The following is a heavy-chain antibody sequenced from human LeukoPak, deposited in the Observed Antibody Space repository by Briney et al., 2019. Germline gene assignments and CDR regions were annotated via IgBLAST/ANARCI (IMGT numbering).Heavy chain of an antibody. J-gene: IGHJ4*02. V-gene: IGHV4-34*01. CDR3: ARGLHLATWDY. CDR2: INRSGST. Sequence: SETLSLTCAVYGGSFSGYYWSWIRQPPGKGLEWIGEINRSGSTNYNPSLKSRVTISVDTSKNQFSLKLSSVTAADTAVYYCARGLHLATWDYWGQGTLVTVSS. CDR1: GGSFSGYY. D-gene: IGHD5-12*01.